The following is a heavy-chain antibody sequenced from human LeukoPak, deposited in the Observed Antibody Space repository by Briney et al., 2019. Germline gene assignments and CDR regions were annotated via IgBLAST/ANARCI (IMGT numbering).Heavy chain of an antibody. V-gene: IGHV4-59*01. CDR3: AGLGSSNWFDP. CDR2: IYYSGST. CDR1: GGSISSYY. Sequence: SVTLSLTCTVSGGSISSYYWSWIRQPPGKGLEWIGYIYYSGSTNYNPSLKSRVTISVDTSKNQFSLKLSSVTAADTAVYYCAGLGSSNWFDPWGQGTLVTVSS. D-gene: IGHD1-26*01. J-gene: IGHJ5*02.